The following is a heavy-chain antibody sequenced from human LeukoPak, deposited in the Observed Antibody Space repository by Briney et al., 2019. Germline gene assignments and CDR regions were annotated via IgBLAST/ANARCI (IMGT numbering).Heavy chain of an antibody. CDR2: IYYSGST. Sequence: SETLSLTCTVSGGSISSYYWSWIRQPPGKGLEWIGYIYYSGSTNYNPSLKSRVTISVDTSKNQFSLKLSSVTAADTAVYYCARGHYYDSSGYYSYYYYGMDVWGQGTTVTVSS. J-gene: IGHJ6*02. CDR1: GGSISSYY. V-gene: IGHV4-59*01. D-gene: IGHD3-22*01. CDR3: ARGHYYDSSGYYSYYYYGMDV.